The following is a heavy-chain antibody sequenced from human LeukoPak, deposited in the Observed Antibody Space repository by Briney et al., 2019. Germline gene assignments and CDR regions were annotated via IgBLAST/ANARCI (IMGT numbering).Heavy chain of an antibody. CDR1: GFTFSSYA. J-gene: IGHJ4*02. V-gene: IGHV3-48*03. CDR3: ARDYYDSSGYYSPFDY. D-gene: IGHD3-22*01. Sequence: GGSLRLSCAASGFTFSSYAMHWVRQAPGKGLEWVSYISSSGSTIYYADSVKGRFTISRDNAKNSLYLQMNSLRAEDTAVYYCARDYYDSSGYYSPFDYWGQGTLVTVSS. CDR2: ISSSGSTI.